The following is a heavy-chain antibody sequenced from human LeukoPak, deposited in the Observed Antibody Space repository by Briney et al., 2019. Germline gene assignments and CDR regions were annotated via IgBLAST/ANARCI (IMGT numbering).Heavy chain of an antibody. CDR1: GFTFSDYY. J-gene: IGHJ5*02. CDR3: ARDYGDVSNWFDP. D-gene: IGHD4-17*01. Sequence: GGSLRLSCAASGFTFSDYYMSWVRQAPGKGLEWVSYISSSGSTIYYADSVKGRFTISRDNAKNSLYLQMNSLRAEDTAVYYCARDYGDVSNWFDPWGQGTLVTVSS. V-gene: IGHV3-11*04. CDR2: ISSSGSTI.